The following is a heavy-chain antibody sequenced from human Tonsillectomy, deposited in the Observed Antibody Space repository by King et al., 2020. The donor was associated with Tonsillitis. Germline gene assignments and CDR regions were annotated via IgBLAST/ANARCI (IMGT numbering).Heavy chain of an antibody. V-gene: IGHV3-23*03. CDR2: IYSGGSST. CDR1: GFTFSSYA. CDR3: AKDLSGGADY. J-gene: IGHJ4*02. D-gene: IGHD2-15*01. Sequence: VQLVESGGGLVQPGGSLRLSCAASGFTFSSYAMSWVRQAPGKGLEWVSVIYSGGSSTYYADSVKGRFTISRDNSKNTLYLQMNSLRAEDTAVYYCAKDLSGGADYWGQGTLVTVSS.